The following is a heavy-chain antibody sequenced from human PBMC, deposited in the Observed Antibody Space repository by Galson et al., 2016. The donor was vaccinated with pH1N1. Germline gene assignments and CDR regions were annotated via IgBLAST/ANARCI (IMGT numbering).Heavy chain of an antibody. Sequence: SLRLSCAASGFTFSSYAMSWVRQAPGKGLEWVSAISGRGESTYYSDSVKGHLTISRDNSENTLYLQMNSLRTEDTAVYYCAKDLSSDYGDYGLDYWGQGTLVTVSS. D-gene: IGHD4-17*01. CDR3: AKDLSSDYGDYGLDY. CDR2: ISGRGEST. CDR1: GFTFSSYA. V-gene: IGHV3-23*01. J-gene: IGHJ4*02.